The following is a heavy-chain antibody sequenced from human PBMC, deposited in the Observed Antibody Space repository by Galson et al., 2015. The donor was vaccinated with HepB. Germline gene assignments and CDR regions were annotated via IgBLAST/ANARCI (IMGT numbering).Heavy chain of an antibody. CDR2: IDYSGTA. J-gene: IGHJ6*02. Sequence: LSLTCTVSGGSISNYYWTWIRQPPGKVLDWIGYIDYSGTANYNPSLKSRVTISIDTSKNRFSLKVRSVTAADTAIYYCARQRGSLVAAVGLDVWSQGTTVTVSS. D-gene: IGHD6-19*01. CDR3: ARQRGSLVAAVGLDV. V-gene: IGHV4-59*08. CDR1: GGSISNYY.